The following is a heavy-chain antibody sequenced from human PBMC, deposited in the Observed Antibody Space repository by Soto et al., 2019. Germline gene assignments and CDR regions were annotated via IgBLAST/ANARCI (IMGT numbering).Heavy chain of an antibody. J-gene: IGHJ4*02. CDR3: GKGDTIFGVVDD. V-gene: IGHV3-11*06. Sequence: PVGSVRLSCAGSGFTFSDYFITWIRQAPGKGLEWISYINNDATYRKYADSVKGRFTVSRDNAKNSVFLQMNSLRPEDTALYYCGKGDTIFGVVDDWGPGTLVTVSS. CDR2: INNDATYR. D-gene: IGHD3-3*01. CDR1: GFTFSDYF.